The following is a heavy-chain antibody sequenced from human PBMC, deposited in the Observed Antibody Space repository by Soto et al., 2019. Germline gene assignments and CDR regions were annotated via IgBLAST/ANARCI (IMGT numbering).Heavy chain of an antibody. J-gene: IGHJ3*02. CDR2: IYYSGST. CDR3: ARIDSSGYYYLDAFDI. Sequence: SETLSLTCTVSGGSISSGDYYWSWIRQPPGKGLEWIGYIYYSGSTYYNPSLKSRVTISVDTSKNQFSLKLSSVTAADTTVYYCARIDSSGYYYLDAFDIWGQGTMVTVSS. CDR1: GGSISSGDYY. D-gene: IGHD3-22*01. V-gene: IGHV4-30-4*01.